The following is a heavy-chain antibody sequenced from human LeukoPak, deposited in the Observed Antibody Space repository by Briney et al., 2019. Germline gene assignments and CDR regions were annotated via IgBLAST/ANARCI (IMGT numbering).Heavy chain of an antibody. CDR2: ISGSGGST. Sequence: GGSLRLSCAASGFTFSSYAMRWVRQAPGRGLEWVSAISGSGGSTYYADSVKGRFTISRDNSKNTLYLQMNSLRAEDTAVYYCAKLNYYDSSGYSTPLDYWGQGTLVTVSS. V-gene: IGHV3-23*01. D-gene: IGHD3-22*01. CDR3: AKLNYYDSSGYSTPLDY. CDR1: GFTFSSYA. J-gene: IGHJ4*02.